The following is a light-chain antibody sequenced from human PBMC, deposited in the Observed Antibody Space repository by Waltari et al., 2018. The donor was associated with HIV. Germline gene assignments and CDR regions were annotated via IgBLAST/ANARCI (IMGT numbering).Light chain of an antibody. CDR3: QSYDSSLSGSRV. CDR2: GNI. J-gene: IGLJ1*01. V-gene: IGLV1-40*01. Sequence: QSVLTQPPSVSGAPGQRVTLPCPGSSSNIGAGFDVHWYQPVPGTAPKLLSYGNINRPPGVPDRFSGSKSGASASLAITGLQAEDEADYYCQSYDSSLSGSRVFGTGTKVTVL. CDR1: SSNIGAGFD.